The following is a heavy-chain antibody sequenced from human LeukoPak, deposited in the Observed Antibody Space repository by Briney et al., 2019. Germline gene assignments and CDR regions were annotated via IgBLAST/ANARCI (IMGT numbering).Heavy chain of an antibody. D-gene: IGHD2-15*01. J-gene: IGHJ6*02. CDR1: GYTFTSYG. V-gene: IGHV1-18*01. CDR3: ARDPPRIVVVVAATNYYGTDV. Sequence: GASVKVSCKASGYTFTSYGISWVRQAPGQGLEWMGWISAYNGNTNYAQKLQGRVTMTTDTSTSTAYMELRSLRPDDTAVYYCARDPPRIVVVVAATNYYGTDVWGQGTTVTVSS. CDR2: ISAYNGNT.